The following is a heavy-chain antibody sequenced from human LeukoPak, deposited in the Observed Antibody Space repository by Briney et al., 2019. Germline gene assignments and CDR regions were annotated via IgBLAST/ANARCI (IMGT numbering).Heavy chain of an antibody. Sequence: GGSLRLSCAASGFTSSSYWMSWVRQAPGKGLEWVANIKKDGSEKYYADSVKGRFTISRDNAKNSLYLQVSRLRAEDTAVYYCARAQGYFDHWGQGTLVSVPS. V-gene: IGHV3-7*01. J-gene: IGHJ4*02. CDR3: ARAQGYFDH. CDR1: GFTSSSYW. CDR2: IKKDGSEK.